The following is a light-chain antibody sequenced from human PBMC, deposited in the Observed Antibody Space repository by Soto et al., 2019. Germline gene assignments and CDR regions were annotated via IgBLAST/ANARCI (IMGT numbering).Light chain of an antibody. J-gene: IGKJ3*01. CDR3: RQYGRSPFT. CDR2: GAS. Sequence: EIVLTQSPGTLSLSPGERATLSCRASQSVSSNNLAWYQQRPGQAPRVVIYGASTRATGIPERFSGSGSGTDFTLTISRLEPEDFEVYYCRQYGRSPFTFGPGTKVDIK. V-gene: IGKV3-20*01. CDR1: QSVSSNN.